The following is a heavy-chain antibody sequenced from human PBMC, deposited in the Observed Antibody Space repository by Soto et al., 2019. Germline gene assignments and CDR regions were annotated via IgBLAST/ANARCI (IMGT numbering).Heavy chain of an antibody. CDR1: GGTFSSYA. J-gene: IGHJ3*02. D-gene: IGHD5-12*01. CDR2: IIPIFGTA. CDR3: AVKRDGYKSNEDAFDI. Sequence: QVQLVQSGAEVKKPGSSVKVSCKASGGTFSSYAISWVRQAPGHGLEWMGGIIPIFGTANYAQNFQGRVTITADAPTSTAYMGLSSQRSEDTAVYYGAVKRDGYKSNEDAFDIWGQGTMLTVSS. V-gene: IGHV1-69*12.